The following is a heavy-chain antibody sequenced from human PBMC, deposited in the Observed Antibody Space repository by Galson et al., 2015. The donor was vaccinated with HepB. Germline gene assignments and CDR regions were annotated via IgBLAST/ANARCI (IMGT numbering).Heavy chain of an antibody. CDR1: GYTFTGYY. Sequence: SVKVSCKASGYTFTGYYMHWVRQAPGQGLEWMGWINPNSGGTNYAQKFQGRVTMTRDTSISTAYMELSRLRSDDTAVYYCARVSAEWELVDPWGQGALVTVSS. CDR2: INPNSGGT. J-gene: IGHJ5*02. D-gene: IGHD1-26*01. CDR3: ARVSAEWELVDP. V-gene: IGHV1-2*02.